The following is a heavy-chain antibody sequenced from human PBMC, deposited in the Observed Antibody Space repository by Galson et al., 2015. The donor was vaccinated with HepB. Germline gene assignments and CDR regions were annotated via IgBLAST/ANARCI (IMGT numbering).Heavy chain of an antibody. CDR1: GSTFSNYA. J-gene: IGHJ4*02. D-gene: IGHD4-23*01. V-gene: IGHV3-23*01. Sequence: SLRLSCAGTGSTFSNYAMNWVRQTPGKGLEWVSGVSGSGGITYYAGSVKGRFTISRDNSQNTLYLQMNSLRAQDTAVYYCAKDAVGGSVSYYFDYWGQGTLVTVSS. CDR2: VSGSGGIT. CDR3: AKDAVGGSVSYYFDY.